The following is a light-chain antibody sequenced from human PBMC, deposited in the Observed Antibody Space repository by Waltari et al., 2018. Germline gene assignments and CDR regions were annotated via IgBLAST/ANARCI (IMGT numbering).Light chain of an antibody. CDR1: SSDVGSYNL. CDR2: EVS. V-gene: IGLV2-23*02. Sequence: QSALTQPASVSGSPGPSITISCTGTSSDVGSYNLVSGYQQHPGKAPKLMIYEVSKRPSGVSNRFSGSKSGNTASLTISGLQAEDEADYYCCSYAGSSTFVFGGGTKLTVL. J-gene: IGLJ2*01. CDR3: CSYAGSSTFV.